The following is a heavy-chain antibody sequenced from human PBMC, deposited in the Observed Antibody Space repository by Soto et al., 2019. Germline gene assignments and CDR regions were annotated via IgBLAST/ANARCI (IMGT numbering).Heavy chain of an antibody. CDR1: GFTFSSYA. D-gene: IGHD6-6*01. CDR2: ISYDGSNK. V-gene: IGHV3-30-3*01. Sequence: QVQLVESGGGVVQPGRSLRLSCAASGFTFSSYAMHWVRQAPGKGLEWVAVISYDGSNKYYADSVKGRFTISRDNSKNTLYLQMNSLRAEDTAVYYCARGKLVFASCMDVWGQGTTVNVSS. J-gene: IGHJ6*01. CDR3: ARGKLVFASCMDV.